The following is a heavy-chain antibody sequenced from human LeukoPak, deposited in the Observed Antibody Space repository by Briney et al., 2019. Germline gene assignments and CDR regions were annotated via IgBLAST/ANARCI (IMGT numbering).Heavy chain of an antibody. CDR3: ARDPGDFWSGYHLDY. J-gene: IGHJ4*02. CDR2: VNAGNGKT. CDR1: GYTFTRYA. D-gene: IGHD3-3*01. Sequence: ASVKVSCKASGYTFTRYALHWVRQAPRQRLEWMGWVNAGNGKTKYSQKFQGRVTITRDTSASAAYMELNSLRSEDTAVYYCARDPGDFWSGYHLDYWGQGTLVTVSS. V-gene: IGHV1-3*01.